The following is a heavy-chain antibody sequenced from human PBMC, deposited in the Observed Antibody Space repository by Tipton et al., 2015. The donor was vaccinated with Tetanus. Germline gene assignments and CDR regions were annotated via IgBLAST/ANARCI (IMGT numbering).Heavy chain of an antibody. V-gene: IGHV4-34*01. CDR3: ARLTGHSMDVVDYYYFGMDV. J-gene: IGHJ6*02. Sequence: TLSLTCAVYGASFSDYYWSWIRQAPGKGLEWIGEIYYTGSTNYNPSLKSGVTISLDTSKNQFSLKLTSVSAADTAVYYCARLTGHSMDVVDYYYFGMDVWGQGTKVTVSS. CDR1: GASFSDYY. D-gene: IGHD2-21*01. CDR2: IYYTGST.